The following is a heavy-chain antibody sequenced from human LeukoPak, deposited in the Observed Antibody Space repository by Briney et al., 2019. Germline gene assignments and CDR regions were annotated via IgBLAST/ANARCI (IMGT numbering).Heavy chain of an antibody. CDR1: GFTFSSYS. D-gene: IGHD3-22*01. Sequence: GGSLRLSCAASGFTFSSYSMNWVRQAPGKGLEWVSSISSSSSYIYYADSVKGRFTISRDNSKNTLYLQMNSLRADDTAVYYCARGGTTMIVPTSWGQGTLVTVSS. V-gene: IGHV3-21*04. J-gene: IGHJ5*02. CDR3: ARGGTTMIVPTS. CDR2: ISSSSSYI.